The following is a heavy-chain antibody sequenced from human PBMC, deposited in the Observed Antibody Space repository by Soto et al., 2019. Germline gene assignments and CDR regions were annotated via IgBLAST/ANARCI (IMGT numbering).Heavy chain of an antibody. Sequence: EVQLLESGGGLVQPGGSLRLSCAAAGFIFSTYAMTWVRQAPGKGLEWVSVISGGGGTTYSADYVKGRFTISRDNSKNTLFLQMDSLRAEDTAVYYCAKVRGTVTTPPDYWGQGTLVTVSS. J-gene: IGHJ4*02. CDR2: ISGGGGTT. CDR1: GFIFSTYA. CDR3: AKVRGTVTTPPDY. V-gene: IGHV3-23*01. D-gene: IGHD4-17*01.